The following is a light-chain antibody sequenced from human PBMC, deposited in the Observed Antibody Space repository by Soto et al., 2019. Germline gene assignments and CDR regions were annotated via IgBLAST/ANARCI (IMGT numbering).Light chain of an antibody. CDR2: DAS. Sequence: EIVLPQSPGTLSLSPGESAPLSGRARQSVSSSYLAWYQQKPGQAPRLLIYDASNRATGIPARFSGSGSGTDFTLTISSLEPEDFAIYYCQQRSNWPPITVGQGTRLEIK. CDR1: QSVSSSY. CDR3: QQRSNWPPIT. J-gene: IGKJ5*01. V-gene: IGKV3D-20*02.